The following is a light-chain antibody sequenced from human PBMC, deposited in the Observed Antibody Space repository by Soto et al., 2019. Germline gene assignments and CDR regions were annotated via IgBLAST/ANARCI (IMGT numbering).Light chain of an antibody. CDR3: QQYDTSPRT. V-gene: IGKV3-20*01. CDR1: QSLGSGY. Sequence: EILLTQSPGTLSLSPGDRATLSCRASQSLGSGYLAWYRQKPGQAPRILIYAASSRATGVPDRVSGSGSGTDFSLTISRLEPEDFAVYYCQQYDTSPRTFGQGTKVEI. CDR2: AAS. J-gene: IGKJ1*01.